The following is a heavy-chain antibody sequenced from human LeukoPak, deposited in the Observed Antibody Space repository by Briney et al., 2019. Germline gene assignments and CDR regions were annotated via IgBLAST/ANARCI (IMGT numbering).Heavy chain of an antibody. CDR2: ISDDGTRK. CDR1: GFTFSSYG. Sequence: GGSLRLSCAASGFTFSSYGIHWVRLAPGKGLEWVAVISDDGTRKYYADSVQGRFTISRDNSKNTLYLQMNSLRAEDTAVYYCARYWSGWSADYWGQGTLVTVSS. V-gene: IGHV3-30*03. J-gene: IGHJ4*02. D-gene: IGHD6-13*01. CDR3: ARYWSGWSADY.